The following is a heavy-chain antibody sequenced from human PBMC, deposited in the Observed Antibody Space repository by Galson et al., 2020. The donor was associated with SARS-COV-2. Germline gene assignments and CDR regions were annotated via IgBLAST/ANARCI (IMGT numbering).Heavy chain of an antibody. V-gene: IGHV1-18*04. CDR2: ISAYNGNT. D-gene: IGHD4-17*01. J-gene: IGHJ4*02. Sequence: ASVKVPRKPSGYTLTSYGISRVRQAPGQGLEWMGWISAYNGNTNYAHKLQGRVTMTTDTSTSTAYMELRSLRSDDTAVYYCARDDLRRNPGGGDYWGQGTLVTVSS. CDR1: GYTLTSYG. CDR3: ARDDLRRNPGGGDY.